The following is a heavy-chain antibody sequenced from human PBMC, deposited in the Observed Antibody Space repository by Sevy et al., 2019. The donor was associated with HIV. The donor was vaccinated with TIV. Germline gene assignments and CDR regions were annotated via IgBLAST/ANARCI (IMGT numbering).Heavy chain of an antibody. Sequence: GGSLRLSCAASGFAFHEYSMSWIRQAPGKGLEWVATLSFGCGRINYAGSVKGRFTISRDNSKNSFYLQMDNLRVEDTALYYCAREGCSRPHDYWGQGTRVTVSS. D-gene: IGHD2-8*01. J-gene: IGHJ4*02. CDR1: GFAFHEYS. V-gene: IGHV3-23*01. CDR3: AREGCSRPHDY. CDR2: LSFGCGRI.